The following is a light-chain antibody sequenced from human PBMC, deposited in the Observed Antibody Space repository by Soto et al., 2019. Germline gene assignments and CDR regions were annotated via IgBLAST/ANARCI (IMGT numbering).Light chain of an antibody. CDR1: LSVSNY. Sequence: TQSPATLSLSPGERATLSCRASLSVSNYLAWYQQKPGQAPRLLIYGASNRATGIPDRFSGSGSGTDFTLTISRLEPEDFAVYYCQQYGSSGTFGQGTKVDIK. V-gene: IGKV3-20*01. CDR3: QQYGSSGT. CDR2: GAS. J-gene: IGKJ1*01.